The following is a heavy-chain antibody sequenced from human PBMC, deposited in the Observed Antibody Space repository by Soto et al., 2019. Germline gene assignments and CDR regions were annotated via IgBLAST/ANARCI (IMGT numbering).Heavy chain of an antibody. J-gene: IGHJ6*02. CDR3: ASTQGSYGSGSYYNFVSAYYYYGMDV. CDR2: IYYSGST. D-gene: IGHD3-10*01. V-gene: IGHV4-39*01. Sequence: SETLSLTCTVSGGSISSSSYYWGGIRQPPGKGLEWIGSIYYSGSTYYNPSLKSRVTISVDTSKNQFSLKLSSVTAADTAVYYCASTQGSYGSGSYYNFVSAYYYYGMDVWGQGTTVTSP. CDR1: GGSISSSSYY.